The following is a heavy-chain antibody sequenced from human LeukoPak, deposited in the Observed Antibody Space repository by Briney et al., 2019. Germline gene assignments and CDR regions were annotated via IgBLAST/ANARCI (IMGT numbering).Heavy chain of an antibody. J-gene: IGHJ4*02. CDR2: ISYDGSNK. Sequence: PGRSLRLSCAASGFTFSSYGMHWVRQAPGKGLEWVAVISYDGSNKYYADSVKGRFTISGDNSKNTLYLQMNSLRAEDTAVYYCATESRGPYYWGQGTLVTVSS. D-gene: IGHD3-10*01. V-gene: IGHV3-30*03. CDR3: ATESRGPYY. CDR1: GFTFSSYG.